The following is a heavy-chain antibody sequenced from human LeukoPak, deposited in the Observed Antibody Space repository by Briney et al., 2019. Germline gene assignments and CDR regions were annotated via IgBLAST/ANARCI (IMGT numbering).Heavy chain of an antibody. CDR2: IYYSGST. D-gene: IGHD4-17*01. CDR3: PRSNGDYPYPFDY. J-gene: IGHJ4*02. CDR1: GGSISSSSYY. Sequence: SETLSLTCTVSGGSISSSSYYWGWIRQPPGKGLEWIGSIYYSGSTYYNPSLKSRVTISVDTSKNQFSLKLSSVTAADTAVYYCPRSNGDYPYPFDYWGQGILVTVSS. V-gene: IGHV4-39*07.